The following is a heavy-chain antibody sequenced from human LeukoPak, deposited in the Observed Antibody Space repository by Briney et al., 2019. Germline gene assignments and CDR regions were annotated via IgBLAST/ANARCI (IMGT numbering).Heavy chain of an antibody. J-gene: IGHJ6*03. D-gene: IGHD6-13*01. Sequence: GGSLRLSCAASGFTFSSYSMNWVRQAPGKGLEWISSISSSSSYIYYADSVKGRFTISRDNAKNSLYLQMNSLRAEDTAVYYCARDKNSGEAAAGYYYYMDVWGKGTTVTVSS. CDR1: GFTFSSYS. CDR2: ISSSSSYI. V-gene: IGHV3-21*01. CDR3: ARDKNSGEAAAGYYYYMDV.